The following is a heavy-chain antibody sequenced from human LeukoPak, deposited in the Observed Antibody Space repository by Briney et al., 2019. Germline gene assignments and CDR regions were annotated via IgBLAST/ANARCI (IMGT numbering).Heavy chain of an antibody. J-gene: IGHJ6*03. CDR3: ARESRYYDSSGYYGGYYYYYMDV. V-gene: IGHV3-21*01. D-gene: IGHD3-22*01. Sequence: PGGSLRLSCAASGFTFSNYNMNWVRQAPGKGLEWVSSISGSSSFIYYADSLKGRFTISRDNAKNSLYLQMNSLRAEDTAVYYCARESRYYDSSGYYGGYYYYYMDVWGKGTTVTISS. CDR1: GFTFSNYN. CDR2: ISGSSSFI.